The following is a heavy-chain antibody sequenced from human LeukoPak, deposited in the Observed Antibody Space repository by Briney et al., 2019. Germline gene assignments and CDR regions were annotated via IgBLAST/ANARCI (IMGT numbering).Heavy chain of an antibody. V-gene: IGHV1-18*01. CDR3: ARVRNSGFRYVDS. CDR2: ISAYNGNT. D-gene: IGHD5-12*01. Sequence: ASVKVSCKASGGTFSSYAISWVRQAPGQGLEWVGWISAYNGNTNYARKLQGRVTMTTDTSTSTAYMDLRSLRSDDTAVYYCARVRNSGFRYVDSWGQGTLVTVSS. J-gene: IGHJ4*02. CDR1: GGTFSSYA.